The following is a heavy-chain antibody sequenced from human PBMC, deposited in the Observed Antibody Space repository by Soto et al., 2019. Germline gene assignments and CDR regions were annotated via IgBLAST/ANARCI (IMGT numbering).Heavy chain of an antibody. CDR3: DRAPQRGNLFHV. CDR1: GFALSDHY. Sequence: PGGSLRLSCAASGFALSDHYMDWFRQAPGKGLEWVGRIRNKANRYSTEYAASVKGRFTISRDDSKDSLYLQMNSLKTEDTAVYYCDRAPQRGNLFHVWGQRTTVTGS. V-gene: IGHV3-72*01. D-gene: IGHD1-1*01. J-gene: IGHJ6*02. CDR2: IRNKANRYST.